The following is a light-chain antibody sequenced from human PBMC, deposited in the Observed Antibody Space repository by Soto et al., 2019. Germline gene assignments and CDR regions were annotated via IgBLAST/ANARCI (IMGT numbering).Light chain of an antibody. J-gene: IGKJ1*01. CDR2: DVS. CDR1: QSVSDY. V-gene: IGKV3-11*01. Sequence: IVLPQSPAIMSLSPGERASLSCRASQSVSDYLAWYQQKPGQAPRLLIYDVSKRATGIPARFSGSGSGTDFTLTITSLEPEDFAVYFCQQHDNWPWTFGQGTKVDIK. CDR3: QQHDNWPWT.